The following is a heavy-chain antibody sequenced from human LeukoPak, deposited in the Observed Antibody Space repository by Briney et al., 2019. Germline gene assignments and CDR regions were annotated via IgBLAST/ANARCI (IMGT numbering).Heavy chain of an antibody. Sequence: GSLRLSCAASGFTFSSYNMNWVRQAPGKGLEWVSSISSSSSYIYYADSVKGRFTISRDNAKNSLYLQMNSLRAEDTAVYYCARDYSSGGGAFDIWGQGTMVIVSS. CDR2: ISSSSSYI. CDR1: GFTFSSYN. V-gene: IGHV3-21*01. D-gene: IGHD2-15*01. J-gene: IGHJ3*02. CDR3: ARDYSSGGGAFDI.